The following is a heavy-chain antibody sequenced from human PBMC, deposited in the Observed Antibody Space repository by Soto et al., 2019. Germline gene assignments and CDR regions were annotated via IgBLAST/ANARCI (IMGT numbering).Heavy chain of an antibody. V-gene: IGHV3-53*01. Sequence: GGSLRLSCAASGFTVSNTYMTWVRQPPGKGLECVSVIYTAGGTNYADSVKGRFIISRDNSKNTLYLQMNSLRAEDTAVYYCARALPVAKGGFEPWGQGTLVTVPS. CDR3: ARALPVAKGGFEP. CDR1: GFTVSNTY. D-gene: IGHD2-2*01. J-gene: IGHJ5*02. CDR2: IYTAGGT.